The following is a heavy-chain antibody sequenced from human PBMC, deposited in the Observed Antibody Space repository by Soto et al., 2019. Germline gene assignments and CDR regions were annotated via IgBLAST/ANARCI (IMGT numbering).Heavy chain of an antibody. CDR3: TRDNWVD. Sequence: QVQLVESGGGVVQPGRSLRLSCAASGFIFSSYGMHWVRQAPGKGLEWVAVISYDGLKKDYAESLKGRFTISRDNTKNTLYLQMDSLRGDDTALYFCTRDNWVDWGQGTLVTVSS. CDR2: ISYDGLKK. J-gene: IGHJ4*02. V-gene: IGHV3-30*03. D-gene: IGHD3-16*01. CDR1: GFIFSSYG.